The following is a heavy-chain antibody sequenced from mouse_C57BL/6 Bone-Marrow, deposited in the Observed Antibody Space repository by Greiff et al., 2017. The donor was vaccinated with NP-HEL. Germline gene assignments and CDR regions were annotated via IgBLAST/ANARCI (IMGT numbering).Heavy chain of an antibody. D-gene: IGHD2-1*01. J-gene: IGHJ2*01. CDR2: INPSNGGT. CDR3: ARDYGNPYYFDY. V-gene: IGHV1-53*01. Sequence: VKLVESGTELVKPGASVKLSCKASGYTFTSYWMHWVKQRPGQGLEWIGNINPSNGGTNYNEKFKSKATLTVDKSSSTAYMQLSSLTSEDSAVYYCARDYGNPYYFDYWGQGTTLTVSS. CDR1: GYTFTSYW.